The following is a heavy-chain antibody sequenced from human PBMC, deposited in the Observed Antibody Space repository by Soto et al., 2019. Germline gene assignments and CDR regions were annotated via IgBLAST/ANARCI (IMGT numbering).Heavy chain of an antibody. Sequence: ASVKVSCKASGYTFTSYAMHWVRQAPGQRLEWIGWINAGNGNTKYSQKFQGRVTITRDTSASTAYMELSSLRSEDTAVYYCARDRSRREVLLWFGELLGWFDSWGQGTLVTVSS. CDR3: ARDRSRREVLLWFGELLGWFDS. D-gene: IGHD3-10*01. J-gene: IGHJ5*01. V-gene: IGHV1-3*01. CDR2: INAGNGNT. CDR1: GYTFTSYA.